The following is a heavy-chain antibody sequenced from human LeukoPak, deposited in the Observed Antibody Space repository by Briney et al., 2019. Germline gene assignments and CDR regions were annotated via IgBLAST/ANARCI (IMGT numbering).Heavy chain of an antibody. Sequence: GGALILYCSASGFTCSNAWMDWVPQAPGKGLEWVGRTKRRSDGGTTDYAAFVKGRCTMSRDDSKNTLYLQMNSLETEDTAVYYCTTDQGYIYYFDYRGQGTLVTRSS. V-gene: IGHV3-15*01. D-gene: IGHD2-2*02. J-gene: IGHJ4*02. CDR1: GFTCSNAW. CDR2: TKRRSDGGTT. CDR3: TTDQGYIYYFDY.